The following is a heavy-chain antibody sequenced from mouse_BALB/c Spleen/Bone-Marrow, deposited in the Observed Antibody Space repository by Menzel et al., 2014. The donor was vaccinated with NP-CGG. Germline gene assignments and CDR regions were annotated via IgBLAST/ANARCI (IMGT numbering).Heavy chain of an antibody. CDR1: GFSLTGYG. J-gene: IGHJ4*01. V-gene: IGHV2-6-7*01. CDR3: ARNSFLITRALDY. D-gene: IGHD2-4*01. Sequence: VKLVESGPGLVAPSQSLSITCTVSGFSLTGYGVSWVRQPPGKGLEWLGMIWGDGSTDYNSALKSRLSISKDNSKSQVFLEMNSLQTDDTARYYCARNSFLITRALDYWGQGTSVTVSS. CDR2: IWGDGST.